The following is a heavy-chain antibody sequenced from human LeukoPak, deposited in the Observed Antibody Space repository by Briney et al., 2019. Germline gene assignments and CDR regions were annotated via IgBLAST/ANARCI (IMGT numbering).Heavy chain of an antibody. CDR1: GFTFDDYA. CDR3: AKDAGDRTRLHFYLHLPDY. J-gene: IGHJ4*02. Sequence: PGGSLRLSCAASGFTFDDYAMHWVRQAPGKGLEWVSLISWDGGSTYYADSVKGRFTISRDNSKNSLYLQMNSLRAEDTAMYYCAKDAGDRTRLHFYLHLPDYWGQGTLVTVSS. D-gene: IGHD4-11*01. V-gene: IGHV3-43D*03. CDR2: ISWDGGST.